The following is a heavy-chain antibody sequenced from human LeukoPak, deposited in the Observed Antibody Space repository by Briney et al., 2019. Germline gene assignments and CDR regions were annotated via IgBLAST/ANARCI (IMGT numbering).Heavy chain of an antibody. Sequence: SETLSLTCAVSGYSISSGYYWGWIRQPPGKGLEWIGSIYHGGSTYYNPSLKSRVTISADTSKNQFSLKLSSVTAADTAVYYCARDLLNRYCSSTSCPGWFDPWGQGTLVTVSS. CDR2: IYHGGST. CDR1: GYSISSGYY. D-gene: IGHD2-2*01. J-gene: IGHJ5*02. V-gene: IGHV4-38-2*02. CDR3: ARDLLNRYCSSTSCPGWFDP.